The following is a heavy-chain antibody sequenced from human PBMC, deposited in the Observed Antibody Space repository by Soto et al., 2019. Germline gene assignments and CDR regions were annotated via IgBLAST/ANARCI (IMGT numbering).Heavy chain of an antibody. D-gene: IGHD4-17*01. CDR3: ARDRHYVDTGDF. CDR1: GGTFSTFA. CDR2: IMPIFETP. J-gene: IGHJ4*02. Sequence: QVQLVQSGAEVKKPGSSVKVSCKASGGTFSTFAINWFRQAPGRGLEWMGEIMPIFETPNYAQKFQGRLTINADESTTTAYMVLTTLTSQDTAVYYCARDRHYVDTGDFWGQGTLVTVSS. V-gene: IGHV1-69*12.